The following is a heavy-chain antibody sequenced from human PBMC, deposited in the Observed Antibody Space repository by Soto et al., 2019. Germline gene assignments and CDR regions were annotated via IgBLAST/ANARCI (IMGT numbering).Heavy chain of an antibody. V-gene: IGHV3-9*01. CDR1: GFTFDDYA. CDR3: ARGGGYGDLLYYFDY. Sequence: GGSLRLSCAASGFTFDDYAMHWVRQAPGKGLEWVSGISWNSGSIGYADSVKGRFTISRDNAKNSLYLQMNSLRAEDTAVYYCARGGGYGDLLYYFDYWGQGTLVTVSS. CDR2: ISWNSGSI. D-gene: IGHD4-17*01. J-gene: IGHJ4*02.